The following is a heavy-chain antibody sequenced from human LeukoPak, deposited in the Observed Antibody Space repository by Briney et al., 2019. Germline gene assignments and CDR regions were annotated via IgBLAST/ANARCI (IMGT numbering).Heavy chain of an antibody. Sequence: GASVKVSCKASGYTFIGYYMHWVRQAPGQGLEWMGWINPNSGGTNYAQKFQGRVTMTRDTSISTAYMELSRLRSDDTAVYYCARIVSLVYGMDVWGQGTTVTVSS. CDR3: ARIVSLVYGMDV. V-gene: IGHV1-2*02. J-gene: IGHJ6*02. D-gene: IGHD5/OR15-5a*01. CDR1: GYTFIGYY. CDR2: INPNSGGT.